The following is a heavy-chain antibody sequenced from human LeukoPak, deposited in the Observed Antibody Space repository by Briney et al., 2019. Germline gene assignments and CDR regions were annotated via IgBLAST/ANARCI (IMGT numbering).Heavy chain of an antibody. V-gene: IGHV4-38-2*02. Sequence: SETLSLTCTVSGYSISSGYYWGWIRQPPGKGLEWIGSIYHSGSTYYNPSLKSRVTISVDTSKNQFSLKLSSVTAADTAVYYCASDGSGYSYNWFDPWGQGTLVTVSS. CDR1: GYSISSGYY. CDR3: ASDGSGYSYNWFDP. J-gene: IGHJ5*02. D-gene: IGHD3-3*01. CDR2: IYHSGST.